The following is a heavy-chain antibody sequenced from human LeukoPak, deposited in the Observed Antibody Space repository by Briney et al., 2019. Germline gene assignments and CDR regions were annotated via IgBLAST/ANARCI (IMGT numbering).Heavy chain of an antibody. V-gene: IGHV4-59*08. CDR2: IYYSGST. D-gene: IGHD2/OR15-2a*01. J-gene: IGHJ4*02. Sequence: PSETLPLTCTVSGGSISSYYWSWIRQPPGKGLEWIGYIYYSGSTNYNPSLKSRVTISVDTSKNQFSLKLSSVTAADTAVYYCARLNFRDLDYWGQGTLVTVSS. CDR3: ARLNFRDLDY. CDR1: GGSISSYY.